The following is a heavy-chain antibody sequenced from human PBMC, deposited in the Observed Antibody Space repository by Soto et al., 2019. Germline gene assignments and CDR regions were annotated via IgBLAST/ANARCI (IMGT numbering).Heavy chain of an antibody. Sequence: EVQLVKSGGGLVQPGGSLRLSCAASGFTFSSYSMNWVRQAPGKGLEWVSYISGGGTTIYYADSVKGRFTISRDNAKNSLYLQMDSLRAEDTAVYYTTRTAYMDVWGAGTTVTVSS. D-gene: IGHD2-2*01. V-gene: IGHV3-48*01. CDR3: TRTAYMDV. CDR1: GFTFSSYS. J-gene: IGHJ6*03. CDR2: ISGGGTTI.